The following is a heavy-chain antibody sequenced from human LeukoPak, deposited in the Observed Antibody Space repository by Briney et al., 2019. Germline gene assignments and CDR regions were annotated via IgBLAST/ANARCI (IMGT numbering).Heavy chain of an antibody. J-gene: IGHJ2*01. Sequence: PSQTLSLTCTVPGGSINTASYYWSWIRQPAGKGLESVGRVNPSGATNYNPSLNSRVSISIETSKNQFSLNLNSVTAADTGMYYCVRGYNTGWYFDPWGRGTLVTVSS. V-gene: IGHV4-61*02. CDR3: VRGYNTGWYFDP. CDR1: GGSINTASYY. D-gene: IGHD5-12*01. CDR2: VNPSGAT.